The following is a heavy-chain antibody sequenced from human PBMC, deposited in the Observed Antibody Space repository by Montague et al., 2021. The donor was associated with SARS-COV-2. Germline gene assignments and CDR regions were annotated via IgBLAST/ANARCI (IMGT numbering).Heavy chain of an antibody. CDR2: ISYNGRNT. D-gene: IGHD5-18*01. CDR3: AREPKPVGYSYGYTFFEY. Sequence: SLRLSCAASGFTLSSYALHWVRQAPGKGPEWVAVISYNGRNTQYGDSVKGRATISRDNSKNTLYLQVNSLRTDDTAVYYCAREPKPVGYSYGYTFFEYWGQGSLVTVSS. V-gene: IGHV3-30*03. J-gene: IGHJ4*02. CDR1: GFTLSSYA.